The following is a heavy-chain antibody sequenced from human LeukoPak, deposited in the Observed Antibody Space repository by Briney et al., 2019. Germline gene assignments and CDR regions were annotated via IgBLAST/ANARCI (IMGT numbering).Heavy chain of an antibody. V-gene: IGHV3-33*01. Sequence: SGGSLRLSCAASGFTFSSYGMHWVRQSPGKGLEWVAIIWYDGSIKYYADSVKGRFTISRDNSNNTLFLQMNSLRAEDTGVYYCVISSGWKGGYYFDFWGQGTLVTVSA. J-gene: IGHJ4*02. CDR2: IWYDGSIK. CDR3: VISSGWKGGYYFDF. D-gene: IGHD6-19*01. CDR1: GFTFSSYG.